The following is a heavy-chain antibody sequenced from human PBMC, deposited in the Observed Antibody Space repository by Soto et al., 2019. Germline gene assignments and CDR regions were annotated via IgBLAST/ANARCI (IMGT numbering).Heavy chain of an antibody. Sequence: SETLSLTCAVYGGSFSGYYWSWMRQPPGKGLEWIGEINHSGSTNYNPSLKSRVTISVDTSKNQFSLKLSSVTAADTAVYYCARVGEPHGVVDYWGQGTLVTVSS. CDR3: ARVGEPHGVVDY. CDR2: INHSGST. D-gene: IGHD3-16*01. J-gene: IGHJ4*02. CDR1: GGSFSGYY. V-gene: IGHV4-34*01.